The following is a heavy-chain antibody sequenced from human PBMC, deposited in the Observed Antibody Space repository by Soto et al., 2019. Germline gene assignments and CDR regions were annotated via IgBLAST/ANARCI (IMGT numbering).Heavy chain of an antibody. J-gene: IGHJ4*02. CDR2: IYHSGST. Sequence: QVQLQESGPGLVKPSGTLSLTCAVSGASISSDKWWSWVRQPPGKGLEWIGEIYHSGSTNYIPSLKSRVSISVDTSKNQFSLKLNSVTAADMAVYYCARGGTGDLDYWGQGALVTVSS. CDR1: GASISSDKW. V-gene: IGHV4-4*02. D-gene: IGHD7-27*01. CDR3: ARGGTGDLDY.